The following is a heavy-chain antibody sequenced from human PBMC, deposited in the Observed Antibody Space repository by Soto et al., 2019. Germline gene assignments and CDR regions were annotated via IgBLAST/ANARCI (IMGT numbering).Heavy chain of an antibody. Sequence: SETLSLTCTVSGGSVSNDNFYWSWIRQPPGKGLEWIGYVHSSGITNYNPSLKRRVTIPVDTSRNQFSLRLSSVTAADTAVYYCARGLTMGQLPSHFDHWGQGTLVTVSS. J-gene: IGHJ5*02. CDR2: VHSSGIT. CDR1: GGSVSNDNFY. CDR3: ARGLTMGQLPSHFDH. V-gene: IGHV4-61*01. D-gene: IGHD3-16*01.